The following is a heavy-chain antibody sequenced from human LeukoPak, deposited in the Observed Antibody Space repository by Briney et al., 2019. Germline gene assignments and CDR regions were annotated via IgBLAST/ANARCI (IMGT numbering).Heavy chain of an antibody. D-gene: IGHD3-16*01. CDR1: GGSISSYY. V-gene: IGHV4-59*01. CDR2: IYYSGST. Sequence: SETLSLTCTVSGGSISSYYWSWIRQPPGKGLEWIGYIYYSGSTNYNPSLKSRVTISVDTSKNQFSLKLSSVTAADTAVYYCAREGDYPAWFDPWGQGTLVTVSS. CDR3: AREGDYPAWFDP. J-gene: IGHJ5*02.